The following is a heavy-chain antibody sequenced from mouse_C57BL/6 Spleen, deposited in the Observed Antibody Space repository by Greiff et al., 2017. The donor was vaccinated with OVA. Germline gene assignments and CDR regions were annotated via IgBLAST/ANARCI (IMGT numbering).Heavy chain of an antibody. Sequence: VQLQQPGAELVMPGASVKLSCKASGYTFTSYWMHWVKQRPGQGLEWIGEIDPSDSYTNYNQKFKGKSTLTVDKSSSTAYMQLSSLTSEDSAVYYCALNGYGDAYWGQGTLVTVSA. J-gene: IGHJ3*01. CDR2: IDPSDSYT. D-gene: IGHD2-2*01. V-gene: IGHV1-69*01. CDR3: ALNGYGDAY. CDR1: GYTFTSYW.